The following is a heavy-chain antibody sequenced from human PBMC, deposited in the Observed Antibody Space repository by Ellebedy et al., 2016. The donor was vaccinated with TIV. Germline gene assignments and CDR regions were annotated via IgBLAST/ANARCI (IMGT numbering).Heavy chain of an antibody. V-gene: IGHV1-2*02. CDR2: ISPNNGDT. J-gene: IGHJ3*02. D-gene: IGHD3-10*01. CDR1: GYPFTDYY. Sequence: AASVKVSCKASGYPFTDYYIHWVRQAPGQGFEWMGWISPNNGDTENGQKFQGGVTMTRDTSISTVYMELSSLTPDDTAMYYCARGSRIRGSSTDAFDIWGQGTMVTVSS. CDR3: ARGSRIRGSSTDAFDI.